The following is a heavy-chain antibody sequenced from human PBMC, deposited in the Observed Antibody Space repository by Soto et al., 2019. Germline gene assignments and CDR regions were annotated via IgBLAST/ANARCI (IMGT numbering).Heavy chain of an antibody. J-gene: IGHJ4*02. Sequence: GASVKVSCKASGYTFTGYYMHWVRQAPGQGLEWMGWINPNSGGTNYAQKFQGWATMTRDTSISTAYMELSRLRSDDTAVYYCATAYDSTLNFDYWGQGTLVTVSS. CDR1: GYTFTGYY. CDR3: ATAYDSTLNFDY. D-gene: IGHD3-22*01. CDR2: INPNSGGT. V-gene: IGHV1-2*04.